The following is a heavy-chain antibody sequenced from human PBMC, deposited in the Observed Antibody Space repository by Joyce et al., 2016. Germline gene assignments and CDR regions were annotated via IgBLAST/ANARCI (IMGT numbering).Heavy chain of an antibody. CDR3: ARGRGDDFWSGYYGSIDY. J-gene: IGHJ4*02. D-gene: IGHD3-3*01. Sequence: QVQLEQSGAEVKKPGSSVKVSCKTSGDIFNAYGINWVRQAPGQGIGWLGGSVPMSATTDYAQKFRGRITISAHEPTSTVYMELSSLRSDDTGTYYCARGRGDDFWSGYYGSIDYWGQGTLVSVSS. V-gene: IGHV1-69*01. CDR1: GDIFNAYG. CDR2: SVPMSATT.